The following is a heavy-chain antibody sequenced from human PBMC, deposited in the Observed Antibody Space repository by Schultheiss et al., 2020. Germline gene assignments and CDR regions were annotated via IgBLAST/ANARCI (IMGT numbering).Heavy chain of an antibody. D-gene: IGHD6-6*01. CDR1: GYTFTSYG. CDR2: ISAYNGNT. J-gene: IGHJ6*03. V-gene: IGHV1-18*01. Sequence: ASVKVSCKASGYTFTSYGISWVRQAPGQGLEWMGWISAYNGNTNYAQKLQGRVTMTRNTSISTAYMELSSLRSEDTAVYYCATDSPRGSYIAARPPYYYYYMDVWGKGTTVTVSS. CDR3: ATDSPRGSYIAARPPYYYYYMDV.